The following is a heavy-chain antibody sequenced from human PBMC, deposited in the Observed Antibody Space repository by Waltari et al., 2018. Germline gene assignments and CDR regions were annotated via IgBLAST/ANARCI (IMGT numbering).Heavy chain of an antibody. CDR3: ARDRGLYGMDV. CDR2: IGTAGDT. J-gene: IGHJ6*02. CDR1: GFAFSSYD. Sequence: EVQLVESGGGLVQAGGSLRLPFAASGFAFSSYDMHCVRQATGKGLEWVSAIGTAGDTYYPGSVKGRFTISRENAKNSLYLQMNSLRAGDTAVYYCARDRGLYGMDVWGQGTTVTVSS. V-gene: IGHV3-13*01.